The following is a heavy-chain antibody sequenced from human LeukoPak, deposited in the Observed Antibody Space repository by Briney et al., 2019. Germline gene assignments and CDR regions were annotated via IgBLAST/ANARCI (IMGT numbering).Heavy chain of an antibody. V-gene: IGHV1-2*02. Sequence: ASVKVSFKASGYTFTSYDINWVRQATGQGLEWMGWINTRSGGTRYAQNFQGRVSMTRDTSISTAYMELSSLTSDDTAVFYCARVQCCDVGKSFLFDYWGQGTLVTASS. CDR2: INTRSGGT. J-gene: IGHJ4*02. CDR1: GYTFTSYD. CDR3: ARVQCCDVGKSFLFDY. D-gene: IGHD1-26*01.